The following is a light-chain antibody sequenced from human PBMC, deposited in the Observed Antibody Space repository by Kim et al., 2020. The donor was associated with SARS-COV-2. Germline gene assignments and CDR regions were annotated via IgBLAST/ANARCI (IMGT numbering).Light chain of an antibody. V-gene: IGLV3-1*01. CDR3: QAGDSSTWV. Sequence: VSPGQTASLTCAGDKLGDKYACWHQQKPGQSPVLVIYQDSKRPSGIPERFSGSNSANTATLTISGTQAMDEAYYYCQAGDSSTWVFGGGTQLTVL. CDR2: QDS. CDR1: KLGDKY. J-gene: IGLJ3*02.